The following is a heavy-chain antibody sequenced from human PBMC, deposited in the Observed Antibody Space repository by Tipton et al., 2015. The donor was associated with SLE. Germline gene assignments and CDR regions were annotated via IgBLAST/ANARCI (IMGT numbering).Heavy chain of an antibody. V-gene: IGHV3-30*04. D-gene: IGHD6-13*01. Sequence: RSLRLSCAASGFTFSSYAMHWVRQAPGKGLEWVAVISYDGSNKYYADSVKGRFTISRDNSKNTLYLQMNSLRAEDTAVYYCARGSSWAAGYWGQGTLVTVSS. J-gene: IGHJ4*02. CDR1: GFTFSSYA. CDR3: ARGSSWAAGY. CDR2: ISYDGSNK.